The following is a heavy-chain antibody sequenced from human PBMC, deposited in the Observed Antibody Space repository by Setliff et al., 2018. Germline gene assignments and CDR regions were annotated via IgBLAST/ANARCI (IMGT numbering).Heavy chain of an antibody. V-gene: IGHV1-18*01. D-gene: IGHD3-22*01. Sequence: ASVKVSCKASGYTFTGYGISWVRQAPGQGLEWMGYINTHNGDTYYAQKLQGRVTLSTDTSTNTGYMELRSLRSDDTAMYYCARDADRYDSSENPIVHYWGQGTQVTVSS. CDR2: INTHNGDT. J-gene: IGHJ4*02. CDR3: ARDADRYDSSENPIVHY. CDR1: GYTFTGYG.